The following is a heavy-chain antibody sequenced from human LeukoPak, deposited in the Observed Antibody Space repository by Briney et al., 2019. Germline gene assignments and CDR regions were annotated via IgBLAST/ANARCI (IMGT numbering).Heavy chain of an antibody. CDR3: ARDGWELRQDY. Sequence: SETLSLTCTVSGGSISSSTYYWGWIRQPPGKGLEWIGSIYYSGSTYYNPSLKSRVTISVDTSKNQFSLKLSSVTAADTAVYYCARDGWELRQDYWGQGTLVTVSS. CDR1: GGSISSSTYY. D-gene: IGHD1-26*01. CDR2: IYYSGST. V-gene: IGHV4-39*07. J-gene: IGHJ4*02.